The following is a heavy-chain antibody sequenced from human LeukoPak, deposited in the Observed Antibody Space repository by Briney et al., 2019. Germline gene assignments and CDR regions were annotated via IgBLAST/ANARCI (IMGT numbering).Heavy chain of an antibody. J-gene: IGHJ4*02. CDR3: ARAGRFLEWLFPFLNY. CDR2: ISYDGSNK. CDR1: GFTFSSYA. V-gene: IGHV3-30-3*01. D-gene: IGHD3-3*01. Sequence: GGSLRLSCAASGFTFSSYAMHWVRQAPGKGLEWVAVISYDGSNKYYADSMKGRFTISRDNSKNTLYLQMNSLRAEDTAVYYCARAGRFLEWLFPFLNYWGQGTLVTVSS.